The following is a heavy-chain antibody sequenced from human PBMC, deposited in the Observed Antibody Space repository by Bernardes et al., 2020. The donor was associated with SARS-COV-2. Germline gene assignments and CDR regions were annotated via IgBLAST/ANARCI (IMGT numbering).Heavy chain of an antibody. Sequence: GGSLRLSCIASGFTFSNYWMSWVRQAPGKGLEWVANIKQDGSEKYYVDSVKGRFTISRDNAKNSVYLQMNSLRAEDTALYHCARVDYDFWSGYSGAGHFDYWGQGTLVTVSS. J-gene: IGHJ4*02. V-gene: IGHV3-7*03. D-gene: IGHD3-3*01. CDR1: GFTFSNYW. CDR3: ARVDYDFWSGYSGAGHFDY. CDR2: IKQDGSEK.